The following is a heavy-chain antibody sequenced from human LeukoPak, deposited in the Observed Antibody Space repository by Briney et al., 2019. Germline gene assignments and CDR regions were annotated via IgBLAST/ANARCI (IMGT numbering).Heavy chain of an antibody. V-gene: IGHV1-18*01. CDR3: AGDEKKYCSGGSCPAYFDY. D-gene: IGHD2-15*01. CDR1: GYNFRHYG. Sequence: ASVKVSCKTSGYNFRHYGISWVRQAPGQGLEWMAWISGGYNGDSNYALKLRGRLTMTTDTSTSTAYMELRSLRSDDTAVYYCAGDEKKYCSGGSCPAYFDYWGQGTLVTVSS. J-gene: IGHJ4*02. CDR2: ISGGYNGDS.